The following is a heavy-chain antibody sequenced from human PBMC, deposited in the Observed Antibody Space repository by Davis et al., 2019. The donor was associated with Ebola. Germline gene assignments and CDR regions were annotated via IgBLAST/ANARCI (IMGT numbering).Heavy chain of an antibody. D-gene: IGHD6-6*01. V-gene: IGHV3-73*01. Sequence: ESLKISFAASGFTFSGSAMHWVRQASGKGLEWVGRIRSKANSYATAYAASVKSRFTISRDDSKNTAYLQMNSLKTEDTAVYYCTRRIAALRYYGMDVWGQGTTVTVSS. J-gene: IGHJ6*02. CDR2: IRSKANSYAT. CDR1: GFTFSGSA. CDR3: TRRIAALRYYGMDV.